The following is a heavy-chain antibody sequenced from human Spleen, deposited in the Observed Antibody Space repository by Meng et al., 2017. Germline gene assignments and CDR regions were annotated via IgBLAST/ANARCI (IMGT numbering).Heavy chain of an antibody. CDR3: ARDKLLWFGEFPPYYYYGMDV. D-gene: IGHD3-10*01. V-gene: IGHV4-38-2*02. J-gene: IGHJ6*02. CDR2: IYHSGST. CDR1: GYSISSGYY. Sequence: GSLRLSCTVSGYSISSGYYWGWIRQPPGKGLEWIGSIYHSGSTYYNPSLKSRVTISVDTFKNQFSLKLSSVTAADTAVYYCARDKLLWFGEFPPYYYYGMDVWGQGTTVTVSS.